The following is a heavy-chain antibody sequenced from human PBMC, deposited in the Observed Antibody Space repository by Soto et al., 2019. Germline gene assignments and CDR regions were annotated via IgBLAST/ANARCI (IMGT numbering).Heavy chain of an antibody. CDR3: AKGRGGSGSLTPRVDL. V-gene: IGHV3-23*01. Sequence: EVQLLESGGGLVQPGGSLRLSCAASGFTLNNYAMTWVRQAPGKGLEWVSASSGGGDTTSYADSVKGRFTVSRDGSKNPLYLQMSSLRAEDTALYYCAKGRGGSGSLTPRVDLWGQGTLVTVSS. J-gene: IGHJ4*02. CDR1: GFTLNNYA. CDR2: SSGGGDTT. D-gene: IGHD3-10*01.